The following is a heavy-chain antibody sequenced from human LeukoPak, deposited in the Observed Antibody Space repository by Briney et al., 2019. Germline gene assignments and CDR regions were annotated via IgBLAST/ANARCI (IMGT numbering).Heavy chain of an antibody. D-gene: IGHD6-6*01. Sequence: SQTLSLTCAISGDSVSSNSAAWNWIRQSPSRGLEWLGRTYYRSKWYNDYAVSVKSRITINPDTSKNQFSLQLNSVTPEDTAVYYCARERSTIAARRHYYYYYMDVWGKGTTVTVSS. CDR1: GDSVSSNSAA. V-gene: IGHV6-1*01. J-gene: IGHJ6*03. CDR3: ARERSTIAARRHYYYYYMDV. CDR2: TYYRSKWYN.